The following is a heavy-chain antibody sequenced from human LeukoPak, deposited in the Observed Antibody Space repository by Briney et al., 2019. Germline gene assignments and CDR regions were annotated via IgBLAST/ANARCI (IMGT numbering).Heavy chain of an antibody. CDR3: TRRPYSSSWYYFDY. CDR1: GFTFTDYY. V-gene: IGHV3-11*04. D-gene: IGHD6-13*01. CDR2: ISSSGSML. Sequence: GGSLRLSCTVSGFTFTDYYMSWVRQAPGKGLEWVSYISSSGSMLHYADSVEGRFTISRDNAKNSLYLQMSSLRVEDTAVYYCTRRPYSSSWYYFDYWGQGTLVTVSS. J-gene: IGHJ4*02.